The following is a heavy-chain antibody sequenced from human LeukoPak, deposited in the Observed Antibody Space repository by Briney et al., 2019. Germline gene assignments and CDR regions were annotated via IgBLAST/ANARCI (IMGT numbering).Heavy chain of an antibody. V-gene: IGHV1-46*01. Sequence: GASVKVSCEASGYTFTSNYIHWVRQAPGQGLEWMGMIYPRDGSTSYAQKFQGRVTVTRDTSTSTVYMELSSLRSEDTAVYYCARTYIVVVTAIHYYYYGMDVWGQGTTVTVSS. CDR3: ARTYIVVVTAIHYYYYGMDV. J-gene: IGHJ6*02. D-gene: IGHD2-21*02. CDR1: GYTFTSNY. CDR2: IYPRDGST.